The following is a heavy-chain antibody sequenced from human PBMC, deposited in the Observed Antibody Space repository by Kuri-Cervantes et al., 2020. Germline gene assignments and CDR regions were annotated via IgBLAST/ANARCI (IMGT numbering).Heavy chain of an antibody. CDR2: ISWNSGSI. CDR3: ARGVCAGCAFEI. D-gene: IGHD3-3*01. V-gene: IGHV3-9*01. J-gene: IGHJ3*02. Sequence: GESLRLSCAASGFTFDDYAMHWVRQAPGKGLEWVSGISWNSGSIGYADSVKGRFTISRDNAKNSLYLQMNNLRAEDTAIYYCARGVCAGCAFEIWGQGTMVTVSS. CDR1: GFTFDDYA.